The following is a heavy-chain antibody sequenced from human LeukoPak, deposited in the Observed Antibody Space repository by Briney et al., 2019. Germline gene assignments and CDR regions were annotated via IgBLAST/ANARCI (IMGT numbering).Heavy chain of an antibody. J-gene: IGHJ4*02. V-gene: IGHV3-9*01. Sequence: GGSLRLSCAASGFTFDDYAMHWVRQAPGKGLEWVSGISWNSGSIGYADSVKGRFTISRDNAKNSLYLQMNSLRAEDTALYYCAKDRLWFGELFAAFDYWGQGTLVTVSS. CDR2: ISWNSGSI. CDR1: GFTFDDYA. CDR3: AKDRLWFGELFAAFDY. D-gene: IGHD3-10*01.